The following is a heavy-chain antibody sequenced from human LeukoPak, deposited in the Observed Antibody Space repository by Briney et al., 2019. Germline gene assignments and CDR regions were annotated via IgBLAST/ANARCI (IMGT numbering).Heavy chain of an antibody. CDR3: ARFYRKTYKWNDQPDY. V-gene: IGHV4-34*01. CDR1: GGSFSGYY. CDR2: INHSGST. J-gene: IGHJ4*02. Sequence: PSETLSLTCAVYGGSFSGYYWSWIRQPPGKGLEWIGEINHSGSTNYNPSLKSRVTISVDTSKNQFSLKLSSVTAADTAVYYCARFYRKTYKWNDQPDYWGQGTLVSVSS. D-gene: IGHD1-20*01.